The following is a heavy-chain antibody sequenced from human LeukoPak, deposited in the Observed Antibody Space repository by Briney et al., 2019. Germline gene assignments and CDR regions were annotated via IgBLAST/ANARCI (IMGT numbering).Heavy chain of an antibody. CDR1: GFAFSSQA. D-gene: IGHD6-19*01. Sequence: GGSLRLSCAASGFAFSSQAMGWVRQAPGKGLEWVSVISDSGDLTYYADSVKGRFTISRDNSKNTLYLQLNSLRAEDTALYYCAKDARRTNGWYFFDHWGQGTLVTVSS. J-gene: IGHJ4*02. V-gene: IGHV3-23*01. CDR2: ISDSGDLT. CDR3: AKDARRTNGWYFFDH.